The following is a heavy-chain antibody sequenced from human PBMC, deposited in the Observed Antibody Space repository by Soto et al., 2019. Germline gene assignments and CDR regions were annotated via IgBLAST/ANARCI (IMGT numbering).Heavy chain of an antibody. J-gene: IGHJ6*02. Sequence: GGSLRLSCAGSGFPFNNYAINWVRQGPGKGLEWVAASTGPGGSTYNEDSVKGRFTVSRDNSKKAVYLQLDGLRAEDTAVYYCAKGHSDYQGDYNYYGMDIWGQGTTVTVSS. V-gene: IGHV3-23*01. D-gene: IGHD4-4*01. CDR1: GFPFNNYA. CDR3: AKGHSDYQGDYNYYGMDI. CDR2: STGPGGST.